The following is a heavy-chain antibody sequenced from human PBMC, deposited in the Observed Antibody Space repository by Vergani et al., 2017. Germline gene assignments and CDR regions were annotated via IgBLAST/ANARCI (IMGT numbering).Heavy chain of an antibody. V-gene: IGHV1-69*01. J-gene: IGHJ3*02. CDR3: SSRAGLRTLTSDAFDI. D-gene: IGHD4-17*01. Sequence: QVQLVQSGAEVKKPGSSVKVSCKASGGTFSSYAISWVRQAPGQGLEWMGGIIPIFGTANYAQKFQGRVTITADESTSTAYMELSSLRSEDTAVYYCSSRAGLRTLTSDAFDIWGRGTMVTVSS. CDR1: GGTFSSYA. CDR2: IIPIFGTA.